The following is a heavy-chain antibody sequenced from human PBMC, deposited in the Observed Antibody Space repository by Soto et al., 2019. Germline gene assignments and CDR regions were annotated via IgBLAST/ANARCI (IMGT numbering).Heavy chain of an antibody. D-gene: IGHD3-9*01. V-gene: IGHV4-61*01. CDR3: ARGLWDILTGYYSVPWFDP. J-gene: IGHJ5*02. Sequence: SETLSLTCTVSGGSVSSGSYYWSWIRQPPGKGLEWIGYIYYSGSTNYNPSLKSRVTISVDTSKNQFSLKLSSVTAADTAVYYCARGLWDILTGYYSVPWFDPWGQGTLVTVSS. CDR2: IYYSGST. CDR1: GGSVSSGSYY.